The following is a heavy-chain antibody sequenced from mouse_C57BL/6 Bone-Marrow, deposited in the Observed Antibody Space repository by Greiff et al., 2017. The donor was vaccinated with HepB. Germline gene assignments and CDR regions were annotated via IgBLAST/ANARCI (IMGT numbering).Heavy chain of an antibody. CDR3: ARGGRRRFAY. V-gene: IGHV1-61*01. Sequence: QVQLKQPGAELVRPGSSVKLSCKASGYTFTSYWMDWVKQRPGQGLEWIGNIYPSDSETHYNQKFKDKATLTVDKSSSTAYMQLSSLTSEDSAVYYCARGGRRRFAYWGQGTLVTVSA. D-gene: IGHD1-2*01. CDR1: GYTFTSYW. CDR2: IYPSDSET. J-gene: IGHJ3*01.